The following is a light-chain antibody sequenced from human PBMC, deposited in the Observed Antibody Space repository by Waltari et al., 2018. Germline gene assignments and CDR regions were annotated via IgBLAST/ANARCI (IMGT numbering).Light chain of an antibody. CDR3: QHYLRLPVT. V-gene: IGKV3-20*01. J-gene: IGKJ1*01. CDR2: GSS. Sequence: EIVLTQSPGTLSLSLGQRATLPCRASQIVSRALSWYQQKPGQAPRLRIYGSSTRATGIPDRFSGSGSGTDFSLTISRMEPDDFAVYYCQHYLRLPVTFGQGTTVEI. CDR1: QIVSRA.